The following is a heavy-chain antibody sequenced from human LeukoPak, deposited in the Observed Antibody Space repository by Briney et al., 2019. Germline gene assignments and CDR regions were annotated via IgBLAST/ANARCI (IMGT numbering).Heavy chain of an antibody. J-gene: IGHJ4*02. D-gene: IGHD3-22*01. V-gene: IGHV3-15*01. CDR2: INTKTNGGTT. Sequence: GGSLRLSCAASGFTVSSNYMNWVRQAPGKGLEWVGRINTKTNGGTTDYAAPVKGRFTISRDDSKTTLFLQMSSLKTEDTAVYYCTTGGITMTYWGQGTLVTVSS. CDR1: GFTVSSNY. CDR3: TTGGITMTY.